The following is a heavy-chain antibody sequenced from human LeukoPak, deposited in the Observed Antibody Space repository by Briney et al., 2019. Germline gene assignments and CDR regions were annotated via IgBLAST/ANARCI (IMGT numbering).Heavy chain of an antibody. J-gene: IGHJ4*02. CDR3: ARYLYSSSWYYFDY. CDR1: GYIFTGYW. V-gene: IGHV5-51*01. Sequence: GESLKISCRGSGYIFTGYWIGWVRQMPGKGLEWMGIIYPGDSDTRYSPSFQGQVTISADKSISTAYLQWSSLKASDTAMYYCARYLYSSSWYYFDYWGQGTLVTVSS. D-gene: IGHD6-13*01. CDR2: IYPGDSDT.